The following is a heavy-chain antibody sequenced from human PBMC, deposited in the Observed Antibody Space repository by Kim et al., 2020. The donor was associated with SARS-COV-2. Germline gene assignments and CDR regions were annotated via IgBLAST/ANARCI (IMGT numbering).Heavy chain of an antibody. CDR1: GFTFSSYG. D-gene: IGHD3-10*01. J-gene: IGHJ4*02. V-gene: IGHV3-33*01. Sequence: GGSLRLSCAASGFTFSSYGMHWVRQAPGKGLEWVAVIWYDGGNKYYADSVKGRFTISRENSKNTLFLQMNSLRAEDTAVYYCARGLWFGELPFDYWGQGTLVTVSS. CDR3: ARGLWFGELPFDY. CDR2: IWYDGGNK.